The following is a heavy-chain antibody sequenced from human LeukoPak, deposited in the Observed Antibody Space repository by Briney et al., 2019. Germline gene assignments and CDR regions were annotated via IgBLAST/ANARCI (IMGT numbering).Heavy chain of an antibody. V-gene: IGHV1-2*02. Sequence: ASVKVSCKASGYTFTGYYIHWVRQAPGQGLEWMGWINPNSGGTNYAQKFQGRVTMTRDTPISTAYMELSRLRSDDTAVYYCARGAYYYSSSWKIFDYWGQGTLVTVSS. CDR2: INPNSGGT. D-gene: IGHD6-13*01. J-gene: IGHJ4*02. CDR1: GYTFTGYY. CDR3: ARGAYYYSSSWKIFDY.